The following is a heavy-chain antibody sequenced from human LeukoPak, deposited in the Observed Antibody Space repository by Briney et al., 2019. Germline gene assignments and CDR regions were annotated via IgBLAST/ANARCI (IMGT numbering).Heavy chain of an antibody. V-gene: IGHV1-8*03. Sequence: ASVKVSCKASGYTFTSYDINWVRQATGQGLEWMGWMSPNSGNTGYAQKFQGRVTITRNTSISTAYMELSSLRSEDTAVYYCARGYSNYIGDYYYYMDVWGKGTTVTVSS. CDR3: ARGYSNYIGDYYYYMDV. D-gene: IGHD4-11*01. CDR1: GYTFTSYD. J-gene: IGHJ6*03. CDR2: MSPNSGNT.